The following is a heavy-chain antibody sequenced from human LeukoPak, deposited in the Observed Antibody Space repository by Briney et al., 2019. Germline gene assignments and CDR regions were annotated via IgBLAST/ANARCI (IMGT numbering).Heavy chain of an antibody. Sequence: GRSLRLSCAASGFTFSSYAMHWVRQAPGKGLEWVAVISYDGSNKYYADSVKGRFTISRDNSKNTLYLQMNSLRDEDTAVYYCAKGEVVGATLSRGAFDVWGQGTMVTVSS. CDR2: ISYDGSNK. D-gene: IGHD1-26*01. V-gene: IGHV3-30-3*01. CDR1: GFTFSSYA. CDR3: AKGEVVGATLSRGAFDV. J-gene: IGHJ3*01.